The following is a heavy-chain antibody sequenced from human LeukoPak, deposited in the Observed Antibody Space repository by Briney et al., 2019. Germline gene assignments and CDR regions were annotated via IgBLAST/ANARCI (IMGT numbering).Heavy chain of an antibody. V-gene: IGHV1-2*02. CDR2: INPNSGGT. D-gene: IGHD2-15*01. J-gene: IGHJ6*02. CDR3: AREIRDIVVVVAATHDYYYGMDV. Sequence: ASVKVSCKASGYTFTVYYMHWVRQAPGQGLEWMGWINPNSGGTNYAQKFQGRVTMTRDTSISTAYMELSRLRSDDTAVYYCAREIRDIVVVVAATHDYYYGMDVWGQGTTVTVSS. CDR1: GYTFTVYY.